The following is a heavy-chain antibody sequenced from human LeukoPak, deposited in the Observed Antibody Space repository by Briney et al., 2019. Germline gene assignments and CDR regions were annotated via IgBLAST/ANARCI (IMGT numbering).Heavy chain of an antibody. CDR3: AKYGNSGWVIGN. J-gene: IGHJ4*02. V-gene: IGHV4-59*08. D-gene: IGHD6-19*01. CDR2: IYYTWAT. CDR1: GGSIGSNY. Sequence: SETLSLTCTVSGGSIGSNYWTWIRQPPGKGLEYIGYIYYTWATNYNPSLKSRVTISVDTSKNQFSLKMTSVTAADTAVYFCAKYGNSGWVIGNWGQGTLVTVSS.